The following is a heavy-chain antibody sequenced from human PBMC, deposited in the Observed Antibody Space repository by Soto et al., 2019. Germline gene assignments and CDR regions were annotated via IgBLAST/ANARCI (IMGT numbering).Heavy chain of an antibody. CDR3: AKVGLFRNGYMGVVRGDY. CDR2: ITDGGGST. Sequence: EVQLLESGGGLVQPGGPLSPSGPASGFPLGAYAIAGAGQVQGKGLEWVSGITDGGGSTFYANPLQGRFTISRDNSKNTLYLQMSSLTAADTATYYCAKVGLFRNGYMGVVRGDYWGQGTLVTVSA. D-gene: IGHD6-13*01. V-gene: IGHV3-23*01. J-gene: IGHJ4*02. CDR1: GFPLGAYA.